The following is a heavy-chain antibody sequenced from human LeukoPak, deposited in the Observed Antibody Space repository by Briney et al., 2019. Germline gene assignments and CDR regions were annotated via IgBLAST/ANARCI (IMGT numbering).Heavy chain of an antibody. V-gene: IGHV3-23*01. CDR3: AKVLVLVSANRYYFDY. CDR1: GLTFSGSA. J-gene: IGHJ4*02. CDR2: ISGSGNST. D-gene: IGHD2-15*01. Sequence: GGSLRLSCAASGLTFSGSAMSWVRQALGKGLEWVSLISGSGNSTYYADSVKGRFTISRDNSNNMLYLQMNSLRAEDTAIYYCAKVLVLVSANRYYFDYWGQGTLVTVSS.